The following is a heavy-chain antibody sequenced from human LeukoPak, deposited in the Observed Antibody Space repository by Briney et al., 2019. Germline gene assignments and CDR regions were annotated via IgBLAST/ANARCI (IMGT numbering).Heavy chain of an antibody. V-gene: IGHV3-7*01. Sequence: GGSLRLSCAASGFIFSSHGMNWVRQAPGKGLEWVANLNPYGNDKYYDDSVKGRFTISRDNARDSPYLEMHSLRAEDTAIYYCSRDLGTGRPHDVWGRGTLVTVSS. CDR2: LNPYGNDK. J-gene: IGHJ4*02. CDR3: SRDLGTGRPHDV. D-gene: IGHD3/OR15-3a*01. CDR1: GFIFSSHG.